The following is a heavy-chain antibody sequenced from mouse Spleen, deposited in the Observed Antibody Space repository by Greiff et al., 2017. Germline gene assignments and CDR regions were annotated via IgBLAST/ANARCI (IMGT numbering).Heavy chain of an antibody. CDR2: IYPGSGST. CDR3: ASKFFYGSSPFDY. V-gene: IGHV1-55*01. D-gene: IGHD1-1*01. J-gene: IGHJ2*01. CDR1: GYTFTSYW. Sequence: QVQLQQPGTELVKPGASVKLSCKASGYTFTSYWITWVKQRPGQGLEWIGDIYPGSGSTNYNEKFKSKATLTVDTSSSTAYMQLSSLTSEDSAVYYCASKFFYGSSPFDYWGQGTTLTVSS.